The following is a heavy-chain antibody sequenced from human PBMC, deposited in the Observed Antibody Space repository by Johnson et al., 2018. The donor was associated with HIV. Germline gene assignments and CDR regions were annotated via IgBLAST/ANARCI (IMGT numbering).Heavy chain of an antibody. D-gene: IGHD5-18*01. Sequence: QMLLVESGGGVVQPGRSLRLSCAASGFTFSSYGMHWVRQAPGKGLELVAVIWYDGSNKYYADSVKGRFTISRDNSKNTLYLQMNSLRAEDTAVYYCAKDMGVDTAMNPWAFDIWGQGTMVTVSS. CDR3: AKDMGVDTAMNPWAFDI. CDR2: IWYDGSNK. V-gene: IGHV3-33*06. J-gene: IGHJ3*02. CDR1: GFTFSSYG.